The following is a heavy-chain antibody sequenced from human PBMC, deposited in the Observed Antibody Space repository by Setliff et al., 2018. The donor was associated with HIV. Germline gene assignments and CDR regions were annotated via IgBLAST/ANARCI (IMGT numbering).Heavy chain of an antibody. V-gene: IGHV4-30-4*01. CDR3: ARQSTTSRDFDS. D-gene: IGHD2-2*01. CDR2: VSYTGTT. J-gene: IGHJ4*02. CDR1: YATLSTADYY. Sequence: SETLSLTCTASYATLSTADYYWTWIRQPPGKGLEWIGSVSYTGTTRYSPSLRSRISISIDASKNRFSLQLSSVTAADTAVYYCARQSTTSRDFDSWGQGNLVTVSS.